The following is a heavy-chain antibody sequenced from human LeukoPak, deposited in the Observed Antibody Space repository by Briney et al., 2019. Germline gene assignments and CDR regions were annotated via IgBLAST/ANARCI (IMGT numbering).Heavy chain of an antibody. CDR2: ISGSGGST. CDR1: GFTFSSYE. J-gene: IGHJ4*02. CDR3: AKEWYYDSSGYSVTGYFDY. V-gene: IGHV3-23*01. D-gene: IGHD3-22*01. Sequence: PGGSLRLSCAASGFTFSSYEMNWVRQAPGKGLEWVSAISGSGGSTYYADSVKGRFTISRDNSKNTLYLQMNSLRAEDTAVYYCAKEWYYDSSGYSVTGYFDYWGQGTLVTVSS.